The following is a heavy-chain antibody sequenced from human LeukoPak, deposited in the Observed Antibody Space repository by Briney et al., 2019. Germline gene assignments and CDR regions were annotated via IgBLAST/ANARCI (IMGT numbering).Heavy chain of an antibody. V-gene: IGHV3-21*01. Sequence: PGGSLRLSWAASGFAFSSYSMFWVRQAPGKGLEWVSAISGNNYHIYYADSVKGRFTVSRDNAENSLYLQMNSLRGEDTAVYYCATSTLKYFDYWGHGTLVTVSS. J-gene: IGHJ4*01. CDR2: ISGNNYHI. CDR1: GFAFSSYS. CDR3: ATSTLKYFDY.